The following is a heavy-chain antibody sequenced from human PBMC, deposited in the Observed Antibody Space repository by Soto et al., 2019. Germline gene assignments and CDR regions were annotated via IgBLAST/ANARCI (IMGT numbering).Heavy chain of an antibody. J-gene: IGHJ6*02. CDR3: AFGEESRYYYYGSTRDPG. V-gene: IGHV3-7*01. CDR1: GFTFSSYW. Sequence: PGGSLRLSCAASGFTFSSYWMTWVRQAPGKGLEWVANINQDASGKYYADSVRGRFTFSRDNAENSLYLQMNSLRAEDTAVYYCAFGEESRYYYYGSTRDPGWGQGTTVTVSS. D-gene: IGHD2-2*01. CDR2: INQDASGK.